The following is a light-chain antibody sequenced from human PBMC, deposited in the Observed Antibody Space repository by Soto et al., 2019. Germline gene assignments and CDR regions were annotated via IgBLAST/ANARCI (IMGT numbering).Light chain of an antibody. CDR3: QQYKNWPLT. CDR1: QSVSSY. CDR2: DAS. J-gene: IGKJ4*01. Sequence: EVVLTQSPDTVSLSPGERATLSCRASQSVSSYLAWYQQKPGQAPRLLIYDASNRATGIPARFSGSGSGTESTLTISSLQSEDFAVYSCQQYKNWPLTFGGGTKVDIK. V-gene: IGKV3D-15*01.